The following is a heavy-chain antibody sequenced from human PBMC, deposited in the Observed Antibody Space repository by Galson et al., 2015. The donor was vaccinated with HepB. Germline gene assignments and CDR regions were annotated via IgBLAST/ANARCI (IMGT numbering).Heavy chain of an antibody. CDR1: GFIFSTYD. D-gene: IGHD2-21*01. V-gene: IGHV3-23*01. CDR2: ISGSGRRT. CDR3: TKDPRFVVVPYTED. J-gene: IGHJ4*02. Sequence: SLRLSCAASGFIFSTYDMCWVRQAPGRGLEWISSISGSGRRTYYADSVKGRFAISRDNAKNTLYLEVDTLSAGDTAVYYCTKDPRFVVVPYTEDWGQGTLVTVSS.